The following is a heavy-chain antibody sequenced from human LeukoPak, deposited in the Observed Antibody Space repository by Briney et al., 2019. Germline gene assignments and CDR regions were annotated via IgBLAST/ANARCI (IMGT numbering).Heavy chain of an antibody. CDR2: IWYDGSNK. V-gene: IGHV3-33*01. Sequence: PGGSLRLSCAASGFTLSSYGMHWVRQAPGKGLEWVAVIWYDGSNKYYADSVKGRFTISRDNSKNTLYLQMNSLRAEDTAVYYCARGICGGDCYSRGWFDPWGQGTLVTVSS. J-gene: IGHJ5*02. CDR1: GFTLSSYG. D-gene: IGHD2-21*02. CDR3: ARGICGGDCYSRGWFDP.